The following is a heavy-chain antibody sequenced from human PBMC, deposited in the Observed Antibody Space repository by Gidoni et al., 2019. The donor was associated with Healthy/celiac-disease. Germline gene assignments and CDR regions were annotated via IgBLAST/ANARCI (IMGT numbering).Heavy chain of an antibody. J-gene: IGHJ3*02. CDR1: GGSFSGYY. CDR2: INHSGST. D-gene: IGHD3-10*01. V-gene: IGHV4-34*01. CDR3: ARPYIPPGIYGSGSYRFSAFDI. Sequence: QVQLQQWGAGLLKPSETLSLTCAVYGGSFSGYYWSWIRQPPGKGLEWIGEINHSGSTNYNPSLKSRVTISVDTSKNQFSLKLSSVTAADTAVYYCARPYIPPGIYGSGSYRFSAFDIWGQGTMVTVSS.